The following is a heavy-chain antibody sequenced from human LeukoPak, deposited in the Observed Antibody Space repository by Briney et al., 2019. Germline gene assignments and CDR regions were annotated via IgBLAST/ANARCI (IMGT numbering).Heavy chain of an antibody. Sequence: SETLSLTCTVSGGSISSYYWSWIRQPPGKGLEWIGYIYHSGSTNYNPSLKSRVTISVDTSKNQFSLKLSSVTAADTAVYYCARLGNCSGGSCYFPHLDYWGQGTLVTVSS. CDR3: ARLGNCSGGSCYFPHLDY. CDR1: GGSISSYY. J-gene: IGHJ4*02. D-gene: IGHD2-15*01. CDR2: IYHSGST. V-gene: IGHV4-59*08.